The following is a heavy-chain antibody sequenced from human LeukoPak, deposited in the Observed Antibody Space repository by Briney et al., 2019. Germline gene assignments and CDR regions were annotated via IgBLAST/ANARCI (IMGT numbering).Heavy chain of an antibody. V-gene: IGHV4-59*01. CDR1: GGSISSYY. CDR3: ARASNYYGSGSFDY. Sequence: KTSETLSLTCTVSGGSISSYYWSWIRQPPGKGLEWIGYIYYSGSTNYNPSLKSRVTISVDTSKNQFSLKLSSVTAADTAVYYCARASNYYGSGSFDYWGQGTLVTVSS. J-gene: IGHJ4*02. CDR2: IYYSGST. D-gene: IGHD3-10*01.